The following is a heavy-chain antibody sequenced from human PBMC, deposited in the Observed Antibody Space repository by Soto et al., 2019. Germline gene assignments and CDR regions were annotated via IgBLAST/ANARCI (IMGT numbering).Heavy chain of an antibody. D-gene: IGHD6-19*01. CDR3: ARTSPVAGGFDY. CDR2: IYYTT. J-gene: IGHJ4*02. CDR1: GGSISNYY. Sequence: QVQLQESGPGLVKPAETLSLTCTVSGGSISNYYWSWIRQAPGKGLEWIGYIYYTTNYNPSLKSRVTIAAHTPKNQISLKLTSVTAADAAVYYCARTSPVAGGFDYWGQGTLGTVSS. V-gene: IGHV4-59*01.